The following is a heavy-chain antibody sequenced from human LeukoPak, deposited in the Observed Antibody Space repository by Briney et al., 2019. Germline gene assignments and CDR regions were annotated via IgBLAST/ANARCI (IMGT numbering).Heavy chain of an antibody. CDR3: ARDNYGMDV. J-gene: IGHJ6*02. V-gene: IGHV3-11*01. Sequence: GGSLRLSCAASGFTLSDYYMTWIRQAPGKGPEWLSYITGSGNSKYYADSVRGRFTISRDNAKNSLYLQMDSLRAEDTAVYYCARDNYGMDVWGRGTSVTVSS. CDR2: ITGSGNSK. CDR1: GFTLSDYY.